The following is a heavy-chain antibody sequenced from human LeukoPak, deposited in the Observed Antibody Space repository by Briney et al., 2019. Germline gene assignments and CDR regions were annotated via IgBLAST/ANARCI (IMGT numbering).Heavy chain of an antibody. V-gene: IGHV5-51*01. J-gene: IGHJ4*02. D-gene: IGHD2-8*02. CDR3: ARLTGAQYFFDY. CDR2: IYPSDSDT. Sequence: GESLKISCKGSGYRFSTYWIGWVRQMPGKGLEWMGIIYPSDSDTRYSPSFQGQVTISADKSISTAYLQWSSLKASDTAMYYCARLTGAQYFFDYWGQGTLVTVSS. CDR1: GYRFSTYW.